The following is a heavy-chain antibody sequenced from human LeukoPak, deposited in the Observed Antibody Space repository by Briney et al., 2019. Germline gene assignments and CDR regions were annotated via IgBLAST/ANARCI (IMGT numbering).Heavy chain of an antibody. CDR3: AREGATRYYYYYYGMDV. CDR2: ISVSGGVR. J-gene: IGHJ6*02. Sequence: GGSLRLSCVASGYPFSSYSMNWIRQAPGKGLEWVSYISVSGGVRSYADSVKGRFTISRDNAKNSLYLQMNSLRAEDTAVYYCAREGATRYYYYYYGMDVWGQGTTVTVSS. D-gene: IGHD1/OR15-1a*01. V-gene: IGHV3-21*05. CDR1: GYPFSSYS.